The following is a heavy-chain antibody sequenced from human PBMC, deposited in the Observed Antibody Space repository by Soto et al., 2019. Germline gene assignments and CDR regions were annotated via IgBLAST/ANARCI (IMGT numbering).Heavy chain of an antibody. D-gene: IGHD2-15*01. J-gene: IGHJ6*02. CDR3: ARGGALGYCSGGSCGGSHFYYYYGMDV. CDR1: GGSFSGYY. Sequence: SETLSLTCAVYGGSFSGYYWSWIRQPPGKGLEWIGEINHGGSTNYNPSLKSRVTISVDTSKNQFSLKLSSVTAADTAVYYCARGGALGYCSGGSCGGSHFYYYYGMDVWGQGTTVTVSS. V-gene: IGHV4-34*01. CDR2: INHGGST.